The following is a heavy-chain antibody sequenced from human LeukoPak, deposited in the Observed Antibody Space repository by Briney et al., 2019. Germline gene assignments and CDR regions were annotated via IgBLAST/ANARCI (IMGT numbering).Heavy chain of an antibody. J-gene: IGHJ6*03. Sequence: PSETLSLTCAVYGGSFSGYYWSWIRQPPGKGLEWIGEINHRGSTNYNPSLKSRVTISVDTSKNQFSLKLSSVTAADTAVYYCARPSVDTAMAKYPGYYYYYMDVWGKGTTVTVSS. CDR2: INHRGST. CDR3: ARPSVDTAMAKYPGYYYYYMDV. CDR1: GGSFSGYY. V-gene: IGHV4-34*01. D-gene: IGHD5-18*01.